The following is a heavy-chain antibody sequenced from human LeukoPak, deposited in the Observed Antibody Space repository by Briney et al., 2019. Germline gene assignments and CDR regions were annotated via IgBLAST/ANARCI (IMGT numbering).Heavy chain of an antibody. D-gene: IGHD1-26*01. V-gene: IGHV5-51*01. J-gene: IGHJ6*02. CDR3: VIERRIPGATHFYYAMVV. CDR1: GYSFTTFW. CDR2: IYPGDSET. Sequence: GESLKISCKASGYSFTTFWIGWVRQMPGKGLEWMGIIYPGDSETRYSPSFQGQVTISADKSINPAYLQWSSLKASEPTMQHCVIERRIPGATHFYYAMVVWGQGTTVTVSS.